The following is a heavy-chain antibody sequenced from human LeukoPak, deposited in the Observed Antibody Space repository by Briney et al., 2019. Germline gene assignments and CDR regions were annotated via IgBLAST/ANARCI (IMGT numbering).Heavy chain of an antibody. J-gene: IGHJ4*02. CDR3: AIGEMATITYDY. V-gene: IGHV1-69*13. CDR1: GYTFTSYG. CDR2: IIPIFGTA. D-gene: IGHD5-24*01. Sequence: SVKVSCKASGYTFTSYGISWVRQAPGQGLEWMGGIIPIFGTANYAQKFQGRVTITADESTSTAYMELSSLSSEDTAVYYCAIGEMATITYDYWGQGNLVTVSS.